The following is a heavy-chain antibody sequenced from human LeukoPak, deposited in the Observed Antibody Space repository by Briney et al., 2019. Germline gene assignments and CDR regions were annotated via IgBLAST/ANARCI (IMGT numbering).Heavy chain of an antibody. V-gene: IGHV3-30*02. D-gene: IGHD2-2*01. CDR1: GFSFESYG. CDR2: IPFSGRDE. J-gene: IGHJ4*02. CDR3: VKDCGLGRSRDY. Sequence: PGGSLRLSCATFGFSFESYGLHWVRQAPGKGLEWVTFIPFSGRDENYADSVRGRFTISRDNSKNTVYLQMNSLRPDDTGIYYCVKDCGLGRSRDYWGQGTLVTVSS.